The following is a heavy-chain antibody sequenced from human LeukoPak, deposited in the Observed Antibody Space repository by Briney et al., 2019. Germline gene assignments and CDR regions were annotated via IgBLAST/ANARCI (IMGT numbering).Heavy chain of an antibody. CDR1: GGSISSGGYS. CDR3: ARGRHYHYGMDV. Sequence: SETLSLTCAVSGGSISSGGYSWSWIRQPPGKGLEWIGYIYHSGSTYYNPSLKSRVTISVDRSKNQFSLKLSSVTAADTAVYYCARGRHYHYGMDVWGQGTTVTVSS. J-gene: IGHJ6*02. CDR2: IYHSGST. V-gene: IGHV4-30-2*01.